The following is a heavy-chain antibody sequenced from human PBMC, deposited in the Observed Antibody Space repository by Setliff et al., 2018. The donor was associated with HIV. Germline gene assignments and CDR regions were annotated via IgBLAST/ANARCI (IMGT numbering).Heavy chain of an antibody. CDR2: IIPLFGTA. Sequence: GASVKVSCKASGGTVTTYATNWVRQAPGQGLEWMGGIIPLFGTANYAQKFQGRVTITADESTSAAYMELSSLKSEDTAVYYCARGMGITGRLSFWGQGTQVTVSS. D-gene: IGHD6-6*01. CDR1: GGTVTTYA. CDR3: ARGMGITGRLSF. J-gene: IGHJ4*02. V-gene: IGHV1-69*13.